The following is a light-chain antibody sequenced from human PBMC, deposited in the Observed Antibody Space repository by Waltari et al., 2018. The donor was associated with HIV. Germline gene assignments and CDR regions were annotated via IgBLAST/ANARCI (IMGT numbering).Light chain of an antibody. CDR2: KHN. V-gene: IGLV3-25*03. CDR3: QGIDSSGRKV. Sequence: SHELTQPPSVSVSPGQTATISCSGDILARKYAYWFQQKPGQAPVLLIYKHNERPTAITERFSGSSSGATVTLTITGVRAEDEADYYCQGIDSSGRKVFGGGTRLTVL. CDR1: ILARKY. J-gene: IGLJ2*01.